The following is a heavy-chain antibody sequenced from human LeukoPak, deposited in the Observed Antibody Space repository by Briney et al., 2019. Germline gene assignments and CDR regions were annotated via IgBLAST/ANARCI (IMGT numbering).Heavy chain of an antibody. D-gene: IGHD3-3*01. Sequence: GGSLRLSCAASGFTFSSYNMNWVRQAPGKGLEWVSYISGRSDTIYYADSVKGRFTISRDNSKNTLYLQMNSLRAEDTAVYYCAKFRLRFLEWSPSDYWGQGTLVTVSS. CDR1: GFTFSSYN. CDR2: ISGRSDTI. CDR3: AKFRLRFLEWSPSDY. J-gene: IGHJ4*02. V-gene: IGHV3-48*01.